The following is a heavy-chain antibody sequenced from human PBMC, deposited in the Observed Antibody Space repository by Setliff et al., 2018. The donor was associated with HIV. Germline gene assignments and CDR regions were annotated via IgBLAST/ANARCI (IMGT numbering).Heavy chain of an antibody. CDR2: IYYSGRT. J-gene: IGHJ4*02. Sequence: PSETLSLTCTVSGDSISSGYYWGWIRQPPGKGLEWIGSIYYSGRTYYNPSLKSRVTISVDTSKNQFSLKLSSVTAADTAVYYCARVGWDYYDSSGVGEFDYWGQGTLVTVSS. CDR3: ARVGWDYYDSSGVGEFDY. V-gene: IGHV4-38-2*02. D-gene: IGHD3-22*01. CDR1: GDSISSGYY.